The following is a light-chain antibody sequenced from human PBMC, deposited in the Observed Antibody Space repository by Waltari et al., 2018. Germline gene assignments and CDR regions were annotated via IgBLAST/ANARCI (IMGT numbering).Light chain of an antibody. V-gene: IGKV1-NL1*01. CDR2: KAS. J-gene: IGKJ2*03. CDR3: QHGYGTPYS. Sequence: DIQMTQSPSSLSASVGDRGDITCQARQGISNNLAWYQQKPGKVPKLLIYKASTLQSGVPSRFSGSGSATDFTLTISSLQPEDFATYYCQHGYGTPYSFGQGTKVEIK. CDR1: QGISNN.